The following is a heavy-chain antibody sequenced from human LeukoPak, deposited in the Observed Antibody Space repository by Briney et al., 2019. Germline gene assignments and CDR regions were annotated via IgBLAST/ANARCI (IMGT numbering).Heavy chain of an antibody. Sequence: GGSLRLSCAASGFTFSSYWMHWVRQAPGKGLVWVSRINRDGSSTSYADSVKGRLTISRDNAKNTLYLQMNSLRAEDTAVYYCARDMGIGELFLDYWGQGTLVTVSS. V-gene: IGHV3-74*01. CDR3: ARDMGIGELFLDY. CDR2: INRDGSST. J-gene: IGHJ4*02. D-gene: IGHD3-10*01. CDR1: GFTFSSYW.